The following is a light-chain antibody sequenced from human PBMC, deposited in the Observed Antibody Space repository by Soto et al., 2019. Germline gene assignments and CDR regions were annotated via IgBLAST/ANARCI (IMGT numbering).Light chain of an antibody. CDR2: AAS. CDR3: QQNYNTPRT. V-gene: IGKV1-39*01. J-gene: IGKJ2*01. CDR1: QSVSTY. Sequence: DIQMTQSPSSLSASVGDRVTITCRASQSVSTYLNWYQQKPGSAPKLLIYAASSLQRGVTSRFSVGGSGTDFTLTISSLQPEDVATYYCQQNYNTPRTFGQGTKLEIK.